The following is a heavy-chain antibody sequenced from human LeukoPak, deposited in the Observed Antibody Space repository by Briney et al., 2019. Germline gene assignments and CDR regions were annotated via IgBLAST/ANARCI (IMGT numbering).Heavy chain of an antibody. CDR3: ARPRSGCSSTSCYHYFDY. CDR2: IYYSGST. Sequence: SETLSLTCTVSGGSISSYYWSWIRQPPGRGLEWTGYIYYSGSTNYNPSLKSRVTISVDTSKNQFSLKLSSVTAADTAVYYCARPRSGCSSTSCYHYFDYWGQGTLVTVSS. D-gene: IGHD2-2*01. J-gene: IGHJ4*02. CDR1: GGSISSYY. V-gene: IGHV4-59*08.